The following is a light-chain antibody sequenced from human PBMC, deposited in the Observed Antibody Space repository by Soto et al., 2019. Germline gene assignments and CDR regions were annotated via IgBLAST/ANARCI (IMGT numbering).Light chain of an antibody. CDR2: KAS. V-gene: IGKV1-5*03. Sequence: QMSMSPSRLTGKEGDRVTISCRASQTISSWLAWYQQKPGKAPKLLIYKASTLKSGVPSRFSGSGSGTDFALTISSLQAEDFATYYCQHLRMYPSTFGGGTKVDIK. J-gene: IGKJ4*01. CDR3: QHLRMYPST. CDR1: QTISSW.